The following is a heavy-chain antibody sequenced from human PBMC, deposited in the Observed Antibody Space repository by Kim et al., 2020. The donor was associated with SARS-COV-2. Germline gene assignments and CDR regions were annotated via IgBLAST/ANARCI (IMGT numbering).Heavy chain of an antibody. V-gene: IGHV3-15*01. CDR1: GFTFSNAW. CDR2: IKSKTDGGTT. Sequence: GGSLRLSCAASGFTFSNAWMSWVRQAPGKGLEWVGRIKSKTDGGTTDYAAPVKGRFTISRDDSKNTLYLQMNSLKTEDTAVYYCTTDLWFGDFWDYWGQGTLVTVSS. J-gene: IGHJ4*02. CDR3: TTDLWFGDFWDY. D-gene: IGHD3-10*01.